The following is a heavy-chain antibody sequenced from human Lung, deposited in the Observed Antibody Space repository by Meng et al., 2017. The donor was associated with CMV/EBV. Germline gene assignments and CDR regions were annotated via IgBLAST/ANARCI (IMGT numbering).Heavy chain of an antibody. CDR1: GFNFNNYA. CDR3: ARGDSSTTWLVFDY. Sequence: SAYGFNFNNYAMTWVRQAPGKGLEWVSTVLGTGPTYYADYVKGRFTISRDDSRNTLFLQLNSLRDEDTAVFYCARGDSSTTWLVFDYWGLGTLVTVSS. CDR2: VLGTGPT. D-gene: IGHD6-13*01. J-gene: IGHJ4*02. V-gene: IGHV3-23*01.